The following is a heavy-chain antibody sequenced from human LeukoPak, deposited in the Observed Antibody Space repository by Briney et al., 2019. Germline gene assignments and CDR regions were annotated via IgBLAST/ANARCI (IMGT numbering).Heavy chain of an antibody. CDR1: GGTFSSYA. J-gene: IGHJ6*02. CDR3: ASNPVVPAAMGEYYYGMDV. D-gene: IGHD2-2*01. CDR2: IIPIFGIA. V-gene: IGHV1-69*04. Sequence: GASVKVSCKASGGTFSSYAISWVRQAPGQGLEWMGRIIPIFGIANYAQKFQGRVTITADKSTSTAYMELSSLRSEDTAVYYCASNPVVPAAMGEYYYGMDVWGQGTTVTVSS.